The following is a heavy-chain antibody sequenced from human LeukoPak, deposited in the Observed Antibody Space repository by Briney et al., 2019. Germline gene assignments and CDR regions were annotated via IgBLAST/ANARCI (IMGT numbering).Heavy chain of an antibody. CDR3: ARHGEYYYDSSGYYYRGFYFDY. J-gene: IGHJ4*02. D-gene: IGHD3-22*01. CDR2: IYYSGST. CDR1: GGSISSYY. V-gene: IGHV4-59*08. Sequence: SETLSLTCTVSGGSISSYYWSWIRQPPGKGLEWIGYIYYSGSTNYNPSLKSRVTISVDTSKNQFSLKLSSVTAADTAVYYCARHGEYYYDSSGYYYRGFYFDYWGQGTLVTVSS.